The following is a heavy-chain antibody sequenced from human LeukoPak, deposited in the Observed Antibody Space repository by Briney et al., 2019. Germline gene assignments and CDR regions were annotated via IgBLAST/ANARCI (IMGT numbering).Heavy chain of an antibody. CDR1: GFTFSSYS. V-gene: IGHV3-21*01. J-gene: IGHJ4*02. CDR2: ISSSSSYI. Sequence: PGGSLRLSCAASGFTFSSYSMNWVRQAPGKGLEWVSSISSSSSYIYYADSVKGRFTISRDNAKNSLYLQMNSLGAEDTAVYYCAREDTAMVTALGYWGQGTLVTVSS. D-gene: IGHD5-18*01. CDR3: AREDTAMVTALGY.